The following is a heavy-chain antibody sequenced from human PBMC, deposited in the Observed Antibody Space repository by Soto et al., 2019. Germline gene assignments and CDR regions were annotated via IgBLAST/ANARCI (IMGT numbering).Heavy chain of an antibody. CDR2: IIPILGIA. V-gene: IGHV1-69*02. CDR1: GGTFSSYT. D-gene: IGHD2-2*02. J-gene: IGHJ6*03. CDR3: ARSDIVVVPAAITPDYYYYYMDV. Sequence: QIQLVQSGAEVKKPGSSVKVSCKASGGTFSSYTISWVRQASGQGLEWMGRIIPILGIANYAQKFQGRVTITADKSTSTAYMELSSLRSEDTAVYYCARSDIVVVPAAITPDYYYYYMDVWGKGTTVTVSS.